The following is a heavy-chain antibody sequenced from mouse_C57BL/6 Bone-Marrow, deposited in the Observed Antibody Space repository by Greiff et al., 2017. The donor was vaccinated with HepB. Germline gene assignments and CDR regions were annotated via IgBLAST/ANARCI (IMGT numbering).Heavy chain of an antibody. CDR3: ARSGDYYGNSYVPFAY. D-gene: IGHD1-1*01. J-gene: IGHJ3*01. CDR1: GYTFTSYW. Sequence: QVQLQQPGAELARPGTSVKLSCKASGYTFTSYWMHWVKQRPGQGLEWIGVIDPSDSYTNYNQKFKGKATLTVDTSSSTAYMQLSSLTSEDSAVYYSARSGDYYGNSYVPFAYWGQGTLVTVSA. CDR2: IDPSDSYT. V-gene: IGHV1-59*01.